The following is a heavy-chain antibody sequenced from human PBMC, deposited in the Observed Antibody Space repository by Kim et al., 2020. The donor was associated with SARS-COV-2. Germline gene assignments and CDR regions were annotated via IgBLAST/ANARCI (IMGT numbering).Heavy chain of an antibody. CDR1: GGSFSGYY. D-gene: IGHD3-10*01. CDR3: ARRRNYYGSGSQNNWFDP. Sequence: SETLSLTCAVYGGSFSGYYWSWIRQPPGKGLEWIGEINHSGSTNYNPSLKSRVTISVDTSKNQFSLKLSSVTAADTAVYYCARRRNYYGSGSQNNWFDPWGQGTLVTVSS. V-gene: IGHV4-34*01. J-gene: IGHJ5*02. CDR2: INHSGST.